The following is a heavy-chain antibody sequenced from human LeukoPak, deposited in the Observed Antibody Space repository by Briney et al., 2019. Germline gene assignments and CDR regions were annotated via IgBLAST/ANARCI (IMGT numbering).Heavy chain of an antibody. CDR1: GFTFSSYG. V-gene: IGHV3-7*01. J-gene: IGHJ4*02. CDR3: VTSWCRQQRDY. Sequence: AGGSLRLSCAASGFTFSSYGMHWVRQAPGKGLEWVADMSPDGSDKTYVDSVKGRLTISRDNAKQSLYLQMDSLTAEDTAVYYCVTSWCRQQRDYWGQGTLVTVSS. CDR2: MSPDGSDK. D-gene: IGHD2-8*01.